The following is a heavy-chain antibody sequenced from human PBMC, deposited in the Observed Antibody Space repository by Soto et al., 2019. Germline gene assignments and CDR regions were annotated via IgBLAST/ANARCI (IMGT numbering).Heavy chain of an antibody. Sequence: QVQLVQSGAEVKKPGASVKVSCKASGYTFTSYDINWVRQATGQGLEWMGWMNPNSGNTGYAQKFQGRVTMTRNTSISTAYMELSSLRSEDTAVYYCARTFKGCSGGSCYSDAFDIWGQGTMVTVSS. D-gene: IGHD2-15*01. CDR2: MNPNSGNT. J-gene: IGHJ3*02. CDR1: GYTFTSYD. CDR3: ARTFKGCSGGSCYSDAFDI. V-gene: IGHV1-8*01.